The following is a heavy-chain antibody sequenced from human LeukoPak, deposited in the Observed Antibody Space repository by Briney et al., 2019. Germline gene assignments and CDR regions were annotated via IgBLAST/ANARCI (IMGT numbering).Heavy chain of an antibody. CDR3: ARESIRYFDY. J-gene: IGHJ4*02. CDR2: ISYDGSNK. D-gene: IGHD3-3*02. Sequence: GGSLRLSCAASGFTFSNYAMHWVRQAPGKGLEWVAVISYDGSNKYHADSVKGRFTISRDNSKNTLYLQMNSLRAEDTAVYYCARESIRYFDYWGQGTLVTVSS. V-gene: IGHV3-30-3*01. CDR1: GFTFSNYA.